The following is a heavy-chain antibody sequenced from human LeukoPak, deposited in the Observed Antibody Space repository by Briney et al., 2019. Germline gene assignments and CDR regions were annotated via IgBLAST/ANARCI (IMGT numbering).Heavy chain of an antibody. CDR3: ARGYNWVPTL. CDR1: GFTFSSYG. J-gene: IGHJ4*02. CDR2: ISYDGSNK. Sequence: GGSLRLSCAASGFTFSSYGMHWVRQAPGKGLEWVAVISYDGSNKYYADSVKGRFTISRDNSKNMVYLQMNSLRAEDTAVYYCARGYNWVPTLWGQGTLVTVSS. V-gene: IGHV3-30*03. D-gene: IGHD1-1*01.